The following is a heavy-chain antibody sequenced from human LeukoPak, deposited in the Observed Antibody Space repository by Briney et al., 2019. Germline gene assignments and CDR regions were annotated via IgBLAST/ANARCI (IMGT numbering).Heavy chain of an antibody. V-gene: IGHV3-23*01. CDR3: AKLLRGTVVPYFDY. Sequence: GGSLRLSCAASGFTFSSNAMSWVRQGPGKGLEWVSAISGSGGSTYYADSVKGRFTISTDKSKNTLYLQMNSLRAEDTAVYYCAKLLRGTVVPYFDYWGQETLVTVSS. D-gene: IGHD3-10*01. CDR1: GFTFSSNA. J-gene: IGHJ4*02. CDR2: ISGSGGST.